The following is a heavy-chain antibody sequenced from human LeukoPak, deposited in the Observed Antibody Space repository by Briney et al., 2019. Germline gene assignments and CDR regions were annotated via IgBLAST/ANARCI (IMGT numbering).Heavy chain of an antibody. CDR1: GFNLNIYA. V-gene: IGHV3-23*01. CDR2: SSSSGEYT. CDR3: VKDRPNYFGSDGHYYRRDGDS. Sequence: GGSLRLSCAASGFNLNIYAMSWVRQAPEKVLEWVSSSSSSGEYTFYAGSVKGRFTITRDNSRNPLYLQMSSLRAEDTAIYCCVKDRPNYFGSDGHYYRRDGDSWGQGTLVTVSS. J-gene: IGHJ5*01. D-gene: IGHD2/OR15-2a*01.